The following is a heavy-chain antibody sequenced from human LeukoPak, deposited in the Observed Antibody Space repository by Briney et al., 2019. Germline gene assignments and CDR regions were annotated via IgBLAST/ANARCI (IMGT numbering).Heavy chain of an antibody. CDR2: ISWNSGSI. J-gene: IGHJ4*02. D-gene: IGHD5-18*01. CDR1: GFTFDDYA. V-gene: IGHV3-9*01. CDR3: AKADSYGYFDY. Sequence: GGSLRLSCAASGFTFDDYAMHWVRQAPGKGLEWVSGISWNSGSIGYADSVKGRFTISRDNAKNSLYLQMNSLRAEDTALYYCAKADSYGYFDYWGQGTLVAVSS.